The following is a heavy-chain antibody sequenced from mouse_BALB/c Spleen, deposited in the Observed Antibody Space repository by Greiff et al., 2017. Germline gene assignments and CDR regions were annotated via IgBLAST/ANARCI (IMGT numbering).Heavy chain of an antibody. J-gene: IGHJ3*01. CDR3: ARDQDYDETWFAY. D-gene: IGHD2-4*01. Sequence: VQRVESGPGLVAPSQSLSITCTVSGFSLTGYGVNWVRQPPGKGLEWLGMIWGDGSTDYNSALKSRLSISKDNSKSQVFLKMNSLQTDDTARYYCARDQDYDETWFAYWGQGTLVTVSA. CDR1: GFSLTGYG. CDR2: IWGDGST. V-gene: IGHV2-6-7*01.